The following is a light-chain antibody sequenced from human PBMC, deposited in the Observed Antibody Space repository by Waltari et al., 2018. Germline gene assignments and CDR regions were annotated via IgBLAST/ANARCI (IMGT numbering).Light chain of an antibody. V-gene: IGKV4-1*01. CDR1: QNVVYNSNNKYY. CDR2: WAA. J-gene: IGKJ1*01. CDR3: HQYFSPHWT. Sequence: DIVLTQSPDSLVVSLGERATINCKASQNVVYNSNNKYYLGWDQQKPGQPPKLLIYWAATRESGVPDRFSGTGSGTDFTLTISSLQAEDVAVYYCHQYFSPHWTFGQGTKVEIK.